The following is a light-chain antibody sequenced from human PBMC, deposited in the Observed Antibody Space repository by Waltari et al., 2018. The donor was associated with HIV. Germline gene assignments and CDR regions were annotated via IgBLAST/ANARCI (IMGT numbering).Light chain of an antibody. CDR2: EVS. V-gene: IGLV2-8*01. CDR3: SSYAGSNNRWV. CDR1: SSDVGGYNY. J-gene: IGLJ3*02. Sequence: QSALTQPPSASGSPGQSVTISCTGTSSDVGGYNYVSWYQHHPGKAPNRMIYEVSKRPSGVPDRFSGSKSGSTASLTVSGLQEEDEADYYCSSYAGSNNRWVFGGGTKLTAL.